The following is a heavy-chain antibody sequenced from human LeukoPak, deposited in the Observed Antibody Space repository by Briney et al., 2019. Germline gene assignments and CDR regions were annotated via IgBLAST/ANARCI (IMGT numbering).Heavy chain of an antibody. V-gene: IGHV3-9*01. D-gene: IGHD3-16*01. Sequence: PGGSLRLSCAASGFTFDDYAMHWVRQAPGKGLEWVSGISWNSGSIGYADSVKGRFTISRDNAKNSLYLQMNSLRAEDTALYYCAKDITLMGYYYYGMDVWGQGTTVTVSS. CDR1: GFTFDDYA. J-gene: IGHJ6*02. CDR3: AKDITLMGYYYYGMDV. CDR2: ISWNSGSI.